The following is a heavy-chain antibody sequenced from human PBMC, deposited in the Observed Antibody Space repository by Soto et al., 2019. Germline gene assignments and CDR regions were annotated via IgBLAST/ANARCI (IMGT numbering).Heavy chain of an antibody. CDR3: AKVLAGSASFDY. Sequence: EVQLVESGGDLVKPGGSLRLSCSASGITFKNAWMSWVRQAPGKGLEWVGRIKSKSEGGAINYGAPVKGRFTISRDDSKNTLYLDMNSLTTEDTALYYCAKVLAGSASFDYWGQGTLVTVSS. CDR2: IKSKSEGGAI. CDR1: GITFKNAW. D-gene: IGHD2-15*01. V-gene: IGHV3-15*01. J-gene: IGHJ4*02.